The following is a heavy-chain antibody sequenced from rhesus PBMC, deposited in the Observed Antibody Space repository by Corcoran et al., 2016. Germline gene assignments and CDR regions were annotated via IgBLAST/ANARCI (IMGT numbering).Heavy chain of an antibody. V-gene: IGHV4-80*01. D-gene: IGHD3-3*01. CDR3: ASPRTVGQIDY. CDR2: NNGNSGST. Sequence: QVQLQESGPGLVKPSETLSLTCAVSGGSFSSYWWSWIRQPPGKGLERIGENNGNSGSTNYNPSLKSRVTISEDASKNQFSLKLSSVTAADTAVYYCASPRTVGQIDYWGQGVLVTVSS. CDR1: GGSFSSYW. J-gene: IGHJ4*01.